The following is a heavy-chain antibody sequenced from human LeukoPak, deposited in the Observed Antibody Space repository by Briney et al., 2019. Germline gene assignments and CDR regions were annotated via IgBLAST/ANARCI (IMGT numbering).Heavy chain of an antibody. D-gene: IGHD4-23*01. CDR1: GASISGYY. J-gene: IGHJ4*02. CDR2: IYYSGST. Sequence: SETLSLTCNVSGASISGYYWSWIRQPPGKGLEWIGYIYYSGSTNYNPSLKSRVTISVDTSKNQFSLKLSSVTAADTAVYYCARRPADYYGGNYYFDYWGQGTLVTVSS. V-gene: IGHV4-59*01. CDR3: ARRPADYYGGNYYFDY.